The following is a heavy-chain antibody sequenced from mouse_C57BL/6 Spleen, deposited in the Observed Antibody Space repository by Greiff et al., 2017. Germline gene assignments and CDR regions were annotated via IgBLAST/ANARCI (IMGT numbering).Heavy chain of an antibody. Sequence: VKLVESGAELVKPGASVKISCKASGYAFSSYWMNWVKQRPGKGLEWIGQIYPGDGDTNYNGKFKGKATLTADKSSSTAYMQLSSLTSEDSAVYFCARGGGNYYFDYWGQGTTLTVSS. D-gene: IGHD2-1*01. CDR3: ARGGGNYYFDY. CDR2: IYPGDGDT. CDR1: GYAFSSYW. J-gene: IGHJ2*01. V-gene: IGHV1-80*01.